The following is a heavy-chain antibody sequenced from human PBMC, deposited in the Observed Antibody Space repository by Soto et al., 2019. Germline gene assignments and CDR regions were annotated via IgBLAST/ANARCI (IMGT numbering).Heavy chain of an antibody. CDR2: IYSTGNT. V-gene: IGHV4-39*01. J-gene: IGHJ6*02. D-gene: IGHD6-13*01. Sequence: QLQLQESGPGLVKPSETLSITCTVSGDSIRSSSYWGWIRQPPGKGLEWIGSIYSTGNTYYNPSLNSQVTISVDTSKNQFSLNVISVTAADTAVYYCRRSSRYSTDVWGQGTTVTVSS. CDR1: GDSIRSSSY. CDR3: RRSSRYSTDV.